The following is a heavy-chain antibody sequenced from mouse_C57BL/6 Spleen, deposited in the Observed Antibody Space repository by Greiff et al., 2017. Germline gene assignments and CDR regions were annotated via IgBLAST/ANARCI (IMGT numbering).Heavy chain of an antibody. D-gene: IGHD2-2*01. CDR3: ARDYGYSYWYIDV. J-gene: IGHJ1*03. CDR1: GYTFTSYC. CDR2: IHPNSGST. V-gene: IGHV1-64*01. Sequence: QVQLQQPGPELVQPWDSVKFSCTASGYTFTSYCMHWVKQRPGQGLEWIGMIHPNSGSTNYTDKFHRKATLTVNNSSRTASMQLSSLTYEDAAVYYCARDYGYSYWYIDVWGTGTTVTVSS.